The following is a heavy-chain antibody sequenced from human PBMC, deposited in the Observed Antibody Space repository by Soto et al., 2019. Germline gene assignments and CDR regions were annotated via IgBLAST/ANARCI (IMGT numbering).Heavy chain of an antibody. CDR2: TYYRSKWYY. D-gene: IGHD1-26*01. Sequence: SQTLSLTCAITGDSVSSNSAGWSWVRQSPSRGLEWLGRTYYRSKWYYEYAVSVRRRININPDTSKNQYSLQLNSVTPEDTAVYFCARGEQYSGKIFDYWGQGTLVTVSS. CDR1: GDSVSSNSAG. J-gene: IGHJ4*01. V-gene: IGHV6-1*01. CDR3: ARGEQYSGKIFDY.